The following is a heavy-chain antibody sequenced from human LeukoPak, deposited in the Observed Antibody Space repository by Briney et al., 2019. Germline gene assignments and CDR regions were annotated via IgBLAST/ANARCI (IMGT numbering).Heavy chain of an antibody. J-gene: IGHJ4*02. Sequence: SETLSLTCTVSGGSISSSSYYWGWIRQPPGKGLEWIGSIYYSGSTYYNPSLKSRVTTSVDTSKNQFSLKLSSVTAADTAVYYCARRVITYYFDYWGQGTLVTVSS. V-gene: IGHV4-39*01. D-gene: IGHD4-23*01. CDR3: ARRVITYYFDY. CDR2: IYYSGST. CDR1: GGSISSSSYY.